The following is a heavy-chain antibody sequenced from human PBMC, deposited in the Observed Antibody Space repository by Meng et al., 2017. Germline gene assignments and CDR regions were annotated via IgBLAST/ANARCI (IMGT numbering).Heavy chain of an antibody. CDR1: GFTFSNAW. J-gene: IGHJ4*02. CDR2: IKSNADGGTT. CDR3: ATGAAAADH. Sequence: EGEVVECGGGFVKPGGSLRLSCAASGFTFSNAWMSWVRQAPGKGLEWVGRIKSNADGGTTDYAAPVKGRFTISRDDSKNTLYLQMDSLINEDTAVYFCATGAAAADHWGQGTLVTVSS. V-gene: IGHV3-15*01. D-gene: IGHD6-13*01.